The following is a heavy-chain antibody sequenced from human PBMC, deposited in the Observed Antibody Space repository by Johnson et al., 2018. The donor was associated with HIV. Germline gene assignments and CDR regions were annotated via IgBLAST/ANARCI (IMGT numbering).Heavy chain of an antibody. Sequence: EVQLVESGGGLVQPGGSLRLSCVVSGFTVSSYYMSWVRQAPGKGLEWVSIVFSGDNTYYADSVKGRFTISRDNSKNTLYLQMNSLRAEDTAVYYCARSCRDGYTCNAFDIWGQGTMVTVSS. D-gene: IGHD5-24*01. CDR2: VFSGDNT. CDR3: ARSCRDGYTCNAFDI. CDR1: GFTVSSYY. V-gene: IGHV3-66*01. J-gene: IGHJ3*02.